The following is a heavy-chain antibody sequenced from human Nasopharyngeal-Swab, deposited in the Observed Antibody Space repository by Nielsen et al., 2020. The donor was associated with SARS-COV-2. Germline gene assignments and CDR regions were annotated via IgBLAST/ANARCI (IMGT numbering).Heavy chain of an antibody. CDR2: ISYDGSNK. D-gene: IGHD4-23*01. CDR3: AKVYGGSEFGP. Sequence: GGSLRLSCAASGFTFSSYGMHWVRQAPGKGLEWVALISYDGSNKYYADSVKGRFTISRDNSKNTLYLQMNSLRAEDTAVYYCAKVYGGSEFGPWGQGTLVTVSS. V-gene: IGHV3-30*18. J-gene: IGHJ5*02. CDR1: GFTFSSYG.